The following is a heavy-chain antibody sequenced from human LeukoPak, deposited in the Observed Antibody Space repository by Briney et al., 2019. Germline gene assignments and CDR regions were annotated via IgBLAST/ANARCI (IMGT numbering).Heavy chain of an antibody. J-gene: IGHJ4*02. CDR2: ISAGNGNT. CDR3: ARDSGSGSNDY. D-gene: IGHD1-26*01. CDR1: GYTFTSYA. V-gene: IGHV1-3*01. Sequence: ASVKVSRKASGYTFTSYAIHWVRQAPGQRLEWMGWISAGNGNTKYSQNFQGRVTFISNTSATTAFMELSSLRSEDAAVYYCARDSGSGSNDYWGQGTLVTVSP.